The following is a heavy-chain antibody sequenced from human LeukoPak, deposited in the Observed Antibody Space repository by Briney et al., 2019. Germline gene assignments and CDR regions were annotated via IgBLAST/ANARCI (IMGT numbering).Heavy chain of an antibody. CDR2: IYTSGST. V-gene: IGHV4-4*09. D-gene: IGHD2-2*01. Sequence: SETLSLTCTVSGPISSYYWSWIRQPPGKGLDWIGYIYTSGSTNYNPSLKSRVTIPVDTSKNHFYLDLSFVTAAETAVYYCARQKCTSTSCLTKNAFDIWGQGTMVTVSS. CDR3: ARQKCTSTSCLTKNAFDI. J-gene: IGHJ3*02. CDR1: GPISSYY.